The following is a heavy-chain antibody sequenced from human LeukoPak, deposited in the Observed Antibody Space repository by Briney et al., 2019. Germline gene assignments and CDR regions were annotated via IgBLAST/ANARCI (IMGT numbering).Heavy chain of an antibody. Sequence: GGSLRLSCAASGLTVNNNYMNWVRQAPGKGLEWVSALYIGGNTYYADSVRGRFTISRDNSKNTLYLQMNSLRAEDTAIYYCAQEGLRRHFDFDYWGQGTPVTVSS. CDR2: LYIGGNT. V-gene: IGHV3-53*01. D-gene: IGHD4-17*01. J-gene: IGHJ4*02. CDR1: GLTVNNNY. CDR3: AQEGLRRHFDFDY.